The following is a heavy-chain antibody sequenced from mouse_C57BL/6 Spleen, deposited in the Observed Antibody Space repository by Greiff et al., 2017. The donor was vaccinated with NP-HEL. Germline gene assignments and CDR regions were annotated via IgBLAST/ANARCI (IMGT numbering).Heavy chain of an antibody. V-gene: IGHV1-69*01. D-gene: IGHD3-3*01. CDR2: IDPSDSYT. CDR1: GYTFTSYW. CDR3: ARGDERDY. J-gene: IGHJ2*01. Sequence: QVQLQQPGAELVMPGASVKLSCKASGYTFTSYWMHWVKQRPGQGLEWIGEIDPSDSYTNYNQKFKGKSTLTVYKSSSTAYMQLSSLTSEDSAVYYCARGDERDYWGQGTTLTVSS.